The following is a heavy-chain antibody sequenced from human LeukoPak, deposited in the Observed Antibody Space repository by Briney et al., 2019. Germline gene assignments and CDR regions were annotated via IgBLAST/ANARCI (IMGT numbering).Heavy chain of an antibody. CDR1: GFTFSSYA. Sequence: PGGSLRLSCAASGFTFSSYAMHWVRQAPGKGLEWVAVISYDGSNKYYADSVKGRFTISRDNSKSTLYLQMNSLRAEDTAVYYCARFTAVAGTCWGQGTLVTVSS. J-gene: IGHJ4*02. D-gene: IGHD6-19*01. CDR2: ISYDGSNK. CDR3: ARFTAVAGTC. V-gene: IGHV3-30-3*01.